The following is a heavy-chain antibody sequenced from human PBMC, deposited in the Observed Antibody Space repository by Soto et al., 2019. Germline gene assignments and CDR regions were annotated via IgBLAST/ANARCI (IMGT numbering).Heavy chain of an antibody. V-gene: IGHV4-31*03. J-gene: IGHJ5*02. Sequence: QVQLQESGPGLVKPSQTLSLTCTVSGGSISSGGYYWSWIRQHPGKGLEWIGYIYYSGSTYYNPSLKSRVTISVDTSKSQFSLKLSSVTAADTAVYYCARDKIRYNWNYGHPNWFDPWGQGTLVTVSS. CDR3: ARDKIRYNWNYGHPNWFDP. CDR2: IYYSGST. CDR1: GGSISSGGYY. D-gene: IGHD1-7*01.